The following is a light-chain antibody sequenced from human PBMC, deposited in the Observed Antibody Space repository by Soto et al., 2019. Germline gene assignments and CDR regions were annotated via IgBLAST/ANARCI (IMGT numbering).Light chain of an antibody. CDR1: SSDVGAYNL. CDR2: EVI. V-gene: IGLV2-14*01. J-gene: IGLJ1*01. Sequence: QSALTQPASVSGSPVPAITISCTGTSSDVGAYNLVSWYQHHPGKAPKLFISEVINRPSGVSDRFSGSKSGHTASLAIAGLQAEDEADYYCDSLTTTSFVFGTGTKVTVL. CDR3: DSLTTTSFV.